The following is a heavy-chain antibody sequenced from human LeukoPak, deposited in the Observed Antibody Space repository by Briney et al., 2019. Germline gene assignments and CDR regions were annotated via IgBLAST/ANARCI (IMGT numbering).Heavy chain of an antibody. D-gene: IGHD6-19*01. CDR1: AYPFTAYY. Sequence: ASVKVSCKASAYPFTAYYIHWVRQAPGQGLEWMGWINPNSGGTNFAQEFQGRVTMTRDTSISTACMELSRLRSDDTAVYYCARDHFGWAYYFDYWGQGTLVTVSS. CDR2: INPNSGGT. J-gene: IGHJ4*02. CDR3: ARDHFGWAYYFDY. V-gene: IGHV1-2*02.